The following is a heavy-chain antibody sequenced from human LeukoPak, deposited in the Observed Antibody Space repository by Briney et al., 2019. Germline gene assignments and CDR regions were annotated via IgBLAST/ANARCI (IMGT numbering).Heavy chain of an antibody. CDR1: GFTFGDYA. CDR2: ISGPGSST. D-gene: IGHD3-22*01. V-gene: IGHV3-23*01. J-gene: IGHJ4*02. CDR3: AKPSRDFDSSGYSHFDY. Sequence: PGGSLRLSCTASGFTFGDYALSWVRQAPGKGLEWVSTISGPGSSTYSADSVKGRFTISRDNSKNTLYLQMHSLRAEDTAIYYCAKPSRDFDSSGYSHFDYWGQGTLVTVSS.